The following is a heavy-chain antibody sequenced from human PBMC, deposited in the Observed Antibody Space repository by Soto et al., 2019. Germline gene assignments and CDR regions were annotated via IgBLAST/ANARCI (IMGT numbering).Heavy chain of an antibody. Sequence: QVQLVQSGGEVKKPGASVKVSYKASGYTFSDYGISWVRQAPGQRPEYMGWISTNNGNTKYAQNIQGRVTMTTDTSTSTGYMELRSLRPDDTAVYYCAIQRAGAYGMDVWGQGTTVTVSS. V-gene: IGHV1-18*01. CDR2: ISTNNGNT. CDR1: GYTFSDYG. CDR3: AIQRAGAYGMDV. J-gene: IGHJ6*02. D-gene: IGHD3-10*01.